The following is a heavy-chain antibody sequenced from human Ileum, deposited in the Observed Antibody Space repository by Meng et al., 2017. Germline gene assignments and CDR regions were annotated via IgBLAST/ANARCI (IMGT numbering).Heavy chain of an antibody. Sequence: QVQLQESGPGLVKVSQTLSLTCTVSGGSIGSAAYYWTWIRQHPAKGLEWIGYIHYPGSTSYNPSLESRTSTSIDPSNNQFSLKLSSVTAADTAVYYCAREAAPGGVVGGCFDYWGQGTLVTVSS. V-gene: IGHV4-31*03. D-gene: IGHD3-16*01. CDR1: GGSIGSAAYY. J-gene: IGHJ4*02. CDR2: IHYPGST. CDR3: AREAAPGGVVGGCFDY.